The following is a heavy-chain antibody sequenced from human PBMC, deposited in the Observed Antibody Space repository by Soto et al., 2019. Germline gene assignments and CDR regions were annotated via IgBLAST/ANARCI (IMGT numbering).Heavy chain of an antibody. CDR3: ARGSTSCYGRCFDY. V-gene: IGHV4-59*01. Sequence: QVQLQESGPGLVKPSETLSLTCTVSGGSISSYYWSWIRQPPGKGLEWIGYISYSGSTNYNPSLKSRVTIAVDTSKNQFSLNLSSVTAADTAVYYCARGSTSCYGRCFDYWGQGTLVTVS. J-gene: IGHJ4*02. CDR1: GGSISSYY. D-gene: IGHD2-2*01. CDR2: ISYSGST.